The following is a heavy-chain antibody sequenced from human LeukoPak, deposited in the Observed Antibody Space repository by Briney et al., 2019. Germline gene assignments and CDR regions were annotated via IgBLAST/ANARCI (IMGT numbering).Heavy chain of an antibody. V-gene: IGHV1-2*02. CDR2: INPNSGGT. J-gene: IGHJ5*02. CDR3: ARVGIAVADIWFDP. D-gene: IGHD6-19*01. CDR1: GYTFTGYY. Sequence: ASVKVSGKASGYTFTGYYMHWVRQAPGQGLEWMGWINPNSGGTNYAQKFQGRVTMTRDTSISTAYMELSRLRSDDTAVYYCARVGIAVADIWFDPWGQGTLVTVSS.